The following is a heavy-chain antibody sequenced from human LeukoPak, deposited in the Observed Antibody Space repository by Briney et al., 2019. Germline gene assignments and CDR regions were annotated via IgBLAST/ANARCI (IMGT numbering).Heavy chain of an antibody. CDR2: ISYDGSNK. Sequence: GGSLRLSCAASGFTFSSYGMHWVRQAPGKGLEWVAVISYDGSNKYYADSVKGRFTISRDNSKNTLYLQMNSRRAEDTAVYYCAKYDFWSGYVYYYYGMDVWGQGTTVTVSS. CDR3: AKYDFWSGYVYYYYGMDV. CDR1: GFTFSSYG. V-gene: IGHV3-30*18. J-gene: IGHJ6*02. D-gene: IGHD3-3*01.